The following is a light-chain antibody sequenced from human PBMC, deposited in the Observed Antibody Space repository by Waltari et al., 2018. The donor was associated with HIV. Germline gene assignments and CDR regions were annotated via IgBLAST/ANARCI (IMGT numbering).Light chain of an antibody. J-gene: IGKJ4*01. CDR3: QQYFRIPPT. Sequence: DIVMTQSPDSLPVSLGERANINCTSSRSILYSSDNRNYLAWYQQKPRQPPKLLISWASTRESGVPDRFSGGGSGTDFTLTITRLQAEDVAVYHCQQYFRIPPTFGGGTKVEIK. CDR2: WAS. CDR1: RSILYSSDNRNY. V-gene: IGKV4-1*01.